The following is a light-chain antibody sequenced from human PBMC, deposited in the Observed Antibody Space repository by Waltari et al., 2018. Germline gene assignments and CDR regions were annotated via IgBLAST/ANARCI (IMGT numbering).Light chain of an antibody. CDR2: DVT. Sequence: QSALTQPRSVSGSPGQSVTISRTGTSSDVGAYIYVSWYQQHPGKAPKLMIYDVTKRPSGVPDRFSGSKSGNTASLTISGLQTEDEADYYCCSYAGTYVFGTGTKVTVL. V-gene: IGLV2-11*01. J-gene: IGLJ1*01. CDR1: SSDVGAYIY. CDR3: CSYAGTYV.